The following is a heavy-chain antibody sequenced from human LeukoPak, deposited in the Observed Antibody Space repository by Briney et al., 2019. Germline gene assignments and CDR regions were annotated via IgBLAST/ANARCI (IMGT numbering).Heavy chain of an antibody. V-gene: IGHV1-46*01. CDR1: GYTFSSFY. CDR2: INPSDGST. Sequence: ASVKVSCKASGYTFSSFYIHWVRQAPGQGLEWMGIINPSDGSTSYTQKFQGRVTMTRDTSTSTVYMELSSLRSEDTAVYYCARAENRYDILTGYLSFDYWGQGTLVTVSS. CDR3: ARAENRYDILTGYLSFDY. D-gene: IGHD3-9*01. J-gene: IGHJ4*02.